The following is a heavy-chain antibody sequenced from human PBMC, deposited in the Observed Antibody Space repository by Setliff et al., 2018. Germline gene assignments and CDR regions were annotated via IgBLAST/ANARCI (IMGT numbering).Heavy chain of an antibody. D-gene: IGHD4-17*01. CDR2: IYYSGST. Sequence: SETLSLTCTVSGGSISSGGYYWSWIRQHPGKGLEWIGYIYYSGSTYYNPALKSRVTISVDTSKNQFSLKLSSVTAADTAVYYCARDPLTTNRRRAFDIWGQGTMVTVSS. CDR3: ARDPLTTNRRRAFDI. CDR1: GGSISSGGYY. J-gene: IGHJ3*02. V-gene: IGHV4-31*03.